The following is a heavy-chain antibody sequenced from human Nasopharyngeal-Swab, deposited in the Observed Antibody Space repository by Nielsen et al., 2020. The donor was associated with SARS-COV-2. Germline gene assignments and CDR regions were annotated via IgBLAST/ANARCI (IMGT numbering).Heavy chain of an antibody. CDR3: AKSPPYYYDSSGYYDY. J-gene: IGHJ4*02. CDR1: GFTFSSYW. D-gene: IGHD3-22*01. V-gene: IGHV3-74*01. CDR2: INSDGSST. Sequence: GESLKISCAASGFTFSSYWMHWVRQAPGKGLVWVSRINSDGSSTSYADSVKGRFTISRDNSKNTLYLQMNSLRAEDTAVYYCAKSPPYYYDSSGYYDYWGQGTLVTVSS.